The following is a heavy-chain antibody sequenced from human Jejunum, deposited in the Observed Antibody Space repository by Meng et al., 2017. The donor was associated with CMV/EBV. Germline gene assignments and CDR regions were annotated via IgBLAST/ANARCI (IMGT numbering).Heavy chain of an antibody. D-gene: IGHD3-10*01. CDR3: ARDEYGSGSCLDY. V-gene: IGHV3-66*02. J-gene: IGHJ4*02. CDR1: RFTVRSNY. CDR2: IYSGGTT. Sequence: VSRFTVRSNYMNWVRQAPGKGLEWVSIIYSGGTTYYADSVKGRFTISRDNSNNILYLQMNSLTPENTAVYFCARDEYGSGSCLDYWGQGTLVTVSS.